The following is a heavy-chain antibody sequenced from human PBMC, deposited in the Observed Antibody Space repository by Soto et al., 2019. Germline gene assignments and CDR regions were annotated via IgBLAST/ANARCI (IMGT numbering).Heavy chain of an antibody. V-gene: IGHV1-69*06. J-gene: IGHJ4*02. CDR3: ASLTGYCISTSCYPPIL. D-gene: IGHD2-2*01. CDR2: IIPIFGTA. Sequence: AVKVSCKASGGTFSSYAISWVRQAPGQGLEWMGGIIPIFGTANYAQKFQGRVTITADKSTSTAYMELSSLRSEDTAVYYCASLTGYCISTSCYPPILWGQRTLVTSP. CDR1: GGTFSSYA.